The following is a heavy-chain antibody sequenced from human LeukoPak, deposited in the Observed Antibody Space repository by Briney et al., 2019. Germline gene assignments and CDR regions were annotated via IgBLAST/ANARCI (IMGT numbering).Heavy chain of an antibody. CDR1: GDSISSGTYY. D-gene: IGHD3-10*01. CDR3: ARQPKSCSPGVFITGKACWFDS. Sequence: PSETLSLTCTVSGDSISSGTYYWSWIRQPAGKGLEWIGRIYTSGSTNYNPSLKSRLTISVDTSKNQFSLKLTSVNAADTAVYYWARQPKSCSPGVFITGKACWFDSWGQGTLVTVSS. V-gene: IGHV4-61*02. J-gene: IGHJ5*01. CDR2: IYTSGST.